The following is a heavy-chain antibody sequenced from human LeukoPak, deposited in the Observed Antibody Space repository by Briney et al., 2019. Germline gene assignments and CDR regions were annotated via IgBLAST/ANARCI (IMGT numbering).Heavy chain of an antibody. CDR2: IDIGGGST. CDR3: VNEIRPNDY. J-gene: IGHJ4*02. V-gene: IGHV3-23*01. CDR1: GFTLIPFA. D-gene: IGHD3-16*01. Sequence: AGGSLRPFCAAPGFTLIPFAMNFGRRAPGKGLEWVSSIDIGGGSTYYADSVKGRFTISRDNSKNTLYLQMNSLRAEDTALYYCVNEIRPNDYWGQGTLVTVSS.